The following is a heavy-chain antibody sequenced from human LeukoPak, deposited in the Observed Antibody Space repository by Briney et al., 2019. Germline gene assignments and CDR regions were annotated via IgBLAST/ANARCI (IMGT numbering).Heavy chain of an antibody. CDR2: ISYDGSNK. CDR3: AKYTSGWFEDF. V-gene: IGHV3-30-3*01. Sequence: PGGSLRLSCAASGFTFSSYAMHWVRQAPGKGLEWVAVISYDGSNKYYADSVRGRFTISRDNSKNTLYLQMNSLRAEDTAVYYCAKYTSGWFEDFWGQGTVVTVSS. CDR1: GFTFSSYA. J-gene: IGHJ4*02. D-gene: IGHD6-19*01.